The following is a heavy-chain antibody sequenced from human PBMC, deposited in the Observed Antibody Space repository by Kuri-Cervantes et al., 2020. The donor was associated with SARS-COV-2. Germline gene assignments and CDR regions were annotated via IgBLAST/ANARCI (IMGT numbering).Heavy chain of an antibody. J-gene: IGHJ3*02. CDR3: ARHKDYGDYLGAFDI. D-gene: IGHD4-17*01. CDR1: GGSISSGSYY. V-gene: IGHV4-61*09. Sequence: SETLSLTCTVSGGSISSGSYYWSWIRQPAGKGLEWIGHIYTSGSTNYNPSLKSRVTISVDTSKNQFSLKLSSVTAADTAVYYCARHKDYGDYLGAFDIWGQGTMVTVSS. CDR2: IYTSGST.